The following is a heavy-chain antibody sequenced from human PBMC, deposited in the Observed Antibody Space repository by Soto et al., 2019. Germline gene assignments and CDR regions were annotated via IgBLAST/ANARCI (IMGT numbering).Heavy chain of an antibody. CDR3: STGDY. V-gene: IGHV3-15*05. CDR1: GLNFSIAW. Sequence: DVQLVESGGDLVKPGGSLRLSCEVSGLNFSIAWMNWVRQAPGKGLEWVGRIKSSANGGTADYNTPVKGRFGISRDDSKKMLYLQMSGLTFEDTAVYYCSTGDYWGPGTLVAVSS. CDR2: IKSSANGGTA. J-gene: IGHJ4*02.